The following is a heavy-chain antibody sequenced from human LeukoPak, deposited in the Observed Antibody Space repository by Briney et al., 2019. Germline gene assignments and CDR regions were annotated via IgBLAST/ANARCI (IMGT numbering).Heavy chain of an antibody. CDR3: ARDTKEGTFDY. CDR2: IKLDGSAK. CDR1: ELTVGKDW. V-gene: IGHV3-7*01. Sequence: PGGSLRLWCAAAELTVGKDWMTWVRQAPGKGLEWVANIKLDGSAKYYVDSVKGRFSISRDNAKNSLYLQMNSLRAEDTAVYYCARDTKEGTFDYWGQGTLVTVSS. D-gene: IGHD3-10*01. J-gene: IGHJ4*02.